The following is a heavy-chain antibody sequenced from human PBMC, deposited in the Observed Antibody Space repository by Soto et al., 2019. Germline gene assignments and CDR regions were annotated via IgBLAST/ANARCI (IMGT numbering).Heavy chain of an antibody. D-gene: IGHD1-26*01. CDR3: VRDFHSGSYFFDS. J-gene: IGHJ4*02. Sequence: GGSLRLSCAASAFVFNSFAMHWVRQTPGQGLEWVAVISTDGSNKFYADSVKGRFNISRDNSKNTLYLEMTSLREEGTAIYYCVRDFHSGSYFFDSWGQGTLVTVSS. CDR1: AFVFNSFA. CDR2: ISTDGSNK. V-gene: IGHV3-30-3*01.